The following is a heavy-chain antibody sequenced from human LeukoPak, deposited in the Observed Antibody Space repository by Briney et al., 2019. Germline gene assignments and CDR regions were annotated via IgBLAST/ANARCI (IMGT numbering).Heavy chain of an antibody. V-gene: IGHV3-7*01. Sequence: GGSLRLSCAASGFTFTTYWMSWVRQTPEKGLEWVANIKEDGSRDYYVDSVKGRFTISRDNAKNLLYLQMKSLRAEDTAIYYCARDGGGYDSWGQGNLVTVSP. CDR1: GFTFTTYW. CDR2: IKEDGSRD. D-gene: IGHD5-24*01. CDR3: ARDGGGYDS. J-gene: IGHJ5*01.